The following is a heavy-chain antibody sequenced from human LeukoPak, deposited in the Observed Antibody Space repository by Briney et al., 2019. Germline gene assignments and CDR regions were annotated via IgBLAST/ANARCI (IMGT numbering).Heavy chain of an antibody. J-gene: IGHJ4*02. CDR3: ARDTSYYGSGSYYIN. CDR2: IKQDGSEK. V-gene: IGHV3-7*01. Sequence: GGSLRLSCAASGFTFSSYAMHWVRQAPGKGLEWLANIKQDGSEKYYVDSVKGRFTISRDNAKNSLYLQMNSLRAEDTAVYYCARDTSYYGSGSYYINWGQGTLVTVSS. CDR1: GFTFSSYA. D-gene: IGHD3-10*01.